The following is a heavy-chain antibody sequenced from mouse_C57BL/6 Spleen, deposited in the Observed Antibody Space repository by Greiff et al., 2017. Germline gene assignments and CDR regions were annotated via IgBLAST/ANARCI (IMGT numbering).Heavy chain of an antibody. V-gene: IGHV5-17*01. CDR2: ISSGSSTI. D-gene: IGHD1-1*01. Sequence: EVQLVESGGGLVKPGGSLKLSCAASGFTFSDYGMHWVRQAPEKGLEWVAYISSGSSTIYYADTVKGRFTISRDNAKNTLFLQMTSLRSEDTAMYYCARPHYYGSSTGAMDYWGQGTSVTVSS. CDR3: ARPHYYGSSTGAMDY. J-gene: IGHJ4*01. CDR1: GFTFSDYG.